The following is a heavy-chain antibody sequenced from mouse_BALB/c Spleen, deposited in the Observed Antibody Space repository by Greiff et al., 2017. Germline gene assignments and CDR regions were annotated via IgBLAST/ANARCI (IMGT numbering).Heavy chain of an antibody. CDR3: ARHQGGYDPFDY. CDR1: GFAFSSYD. Sequence: EVQLVESGGGLVKPGGSLKLSCAASGFAFSSYDMSWVRQTPEKRLEWVAYISSGGGSTYYPDTVKGRFTISRDNAKNTLYLQMSSLKSEDTAMYYCARHQGGYDPFDYWGQGTTLTVSS. V-gene: IGHV5-12-1*01. J-gene: IGHJ2*01. CDR2: ISSGGGST. D-gene: IGHD2-2*01.